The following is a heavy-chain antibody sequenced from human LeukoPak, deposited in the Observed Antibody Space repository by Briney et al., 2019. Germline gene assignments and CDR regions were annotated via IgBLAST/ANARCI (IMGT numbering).Heavy chain of an antibody. CDR3: ARAYYYGSGSYYKGYFDY. CDR1: GGSISSSSYY. Sequence: SETLSLTCTVSGGSISSSSYYWGWIRQPPGKGLEWIGSIYYSGSTYYNPSLKSRVTISVDTSKDQFSLKLSSVTAADTAVYYCARAYYYGSGSYYKGYFDYWGQGTLVTVSS. J-gene: IGHJ4*02. V-gene: IGHV4-39*01. CDR2: IYYSGST. D-gene: IGHD3-10*01.